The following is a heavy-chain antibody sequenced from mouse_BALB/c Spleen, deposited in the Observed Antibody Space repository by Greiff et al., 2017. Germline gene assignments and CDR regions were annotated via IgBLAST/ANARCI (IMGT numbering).Heavy chain of an antibody. CDR3: ARQDTTVVAYYYAMDY. J-gene: IGHJ4*01. Sequence: DVQLVESGGGLVKPGGSLKLSCAASGFAFSSYDMSWVRQTPEKRLEWVAYISSGGGSTYYPDTVKGRFTISRDNAKNTLYLQMSSLKSEDTAMYYCARQDTTVVAYYYAMDYWGQGTSVTVSS. CDR1: GFAFSSYD. D-gene: IGHD1-1*01. V-gene: IGHV5-12-1*01. CDR2: ISSGGGST.